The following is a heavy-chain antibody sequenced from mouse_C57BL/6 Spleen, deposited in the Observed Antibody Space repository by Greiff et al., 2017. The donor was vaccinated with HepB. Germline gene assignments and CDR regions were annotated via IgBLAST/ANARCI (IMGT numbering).Heavy chain of an antibody. J-gene: IGHJ3*01. D-gene: IGHD1-1*01. CDR2: IYPGDGDT. V-gene: IGHV1-80*01. CDR3: ASFYYYGSSYDWFAY. CDR1: GYAFSSYW. Sequence: VQLQQSGAELVKPGASVKISCKASGYAFSSYWMNWVKQRPGKGLEWIGQIYPGDGDTNYNGKFKGKATLTADKSSSTAYMQLSSLTSEDSAVYFCASFYYYGSSYDWFAYWGQGTLVTVSA.